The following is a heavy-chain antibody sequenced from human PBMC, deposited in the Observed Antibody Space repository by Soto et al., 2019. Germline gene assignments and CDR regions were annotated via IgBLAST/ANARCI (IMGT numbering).Heavy chain of an antibody. CDR1: GFTFSDYY. CDR2: ISSSPGTI. D-gene: IGHD6-13*01. V-gene: IGHV3-11*01. J-gene: IGHJ4*02. Sequence: GGSLRLSCAASGFTFSDYYMTWIRQAPGSGLEWVSYISSSPGTISYANSVKGRFTISRGNAQNSLYLQMTSLRAEDTAVYYCARGTYRSKTDFDYWGQGTLVTVS. CDR3: ARGTYRSKTDFDY.